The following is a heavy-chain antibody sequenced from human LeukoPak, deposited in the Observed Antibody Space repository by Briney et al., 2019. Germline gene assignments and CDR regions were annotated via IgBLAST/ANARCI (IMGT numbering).Heavy chain of an antibody. CDR3: ARTRGVPYGDYLNDY. CDR1: GDSFNIGSYS. D-gene: IGHD4-17*01. Sequence: SQTLSLTCTVSGDSFNIGSYSWTWIRQPAGKGLEWIGRIYTNGNTNYNPSLKSRVTLSVDTSKNQFSLKLSSVTAADTAVYYCARTRGVPYGDYLNDYWGQGTLVTVSS. V-gene: IGHV4-61*02. J-gene: IGHJ4*02. CDR2: IYTNGNT.